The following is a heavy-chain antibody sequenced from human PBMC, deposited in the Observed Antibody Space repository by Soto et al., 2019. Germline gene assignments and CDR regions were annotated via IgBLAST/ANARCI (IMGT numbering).Heavy chain of an antibody. J-gene: IGHJ5*02. CDR3: ARGGSGWYENCFDP. Sequence: QVQLQESGPGLVKPSETLSLTCTVSGGSISSYYWSWIRQPPGKGLEWIGYIYYSGGTNYNPSLKRRVTISVDTSKNQFSLKLSSVTAADTAVYYCARGGSGWYENCFDPWGQGTLVTVSS. V-gene: IGHV4-59*01. CDR2: IYYSGGT. CDR1: GGSISSYY. D-gene: IGHD6-19*01.